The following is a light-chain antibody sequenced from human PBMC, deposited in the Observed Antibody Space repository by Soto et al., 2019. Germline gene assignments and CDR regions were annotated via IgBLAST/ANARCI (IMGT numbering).Light chain of an antibody. CDR2: AAS. CDR1: QGIDNH. J-gene: IGKJ4*01. Sequence: DIQMTQSPSSLSASVGDRVTITCRASQGIDNHLAWYQQKPGKAPKLLIYAASTLQSGVPSRFTGSGSGTDFTLTISSLQPEGAATYYCQKCKVAPFTFGGGTKVDIK. V-gene: IGKV1-27*01. CDR3: QKCKVAPFT.